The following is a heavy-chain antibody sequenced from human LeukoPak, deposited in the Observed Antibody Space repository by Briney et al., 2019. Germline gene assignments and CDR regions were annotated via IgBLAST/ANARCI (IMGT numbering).Heavy chain of an antibody. J-gene: IGHJ4*02. V-gene: IGHV4-59*12. CDR1: GGSISSYY. CDR2: VYYSGRT. CDR3: ARDEGGRFDY. D-gene: IGHD3-16*01. Sequence: SETLSLTCTVSGGSISSYYWSWIRQPPGKGLEWIGYVYYSGRTNYSPSLKSRVTISVDTSKNQSSLKLSSVTAADTAVYYCARDEGGRFDYWGQGTLVTVSS.